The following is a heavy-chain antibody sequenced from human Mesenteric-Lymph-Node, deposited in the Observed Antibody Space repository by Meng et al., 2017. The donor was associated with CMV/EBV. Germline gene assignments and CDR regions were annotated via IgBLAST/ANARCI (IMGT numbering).Heavy chain of an antibody. CDR2: INHSGST. J-gene: IGHJ4*02. D-gene: IGHD3-3*01. CDR1: GGSISSYY. V-gene: IGHV4-34*01. Sequence: SETLSLTCTVSGGSISSYYWSWIRQSPGKGLEWIGEINHSGSTNYNPSLKSRVTISVDTSKNQFSLKLSSVTAADTAVYYCARVRGFLEWLLYYFDYWGQGTLVTVSS. CDR3: ARVRGFLEWLLYYFDY.